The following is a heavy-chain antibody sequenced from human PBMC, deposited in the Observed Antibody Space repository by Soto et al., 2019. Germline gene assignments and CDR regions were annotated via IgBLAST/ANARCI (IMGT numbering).Heavy chain of an antibody. CDR1: GFTFSSYG. D-gene: IGHD4-17*01. V-gene: IGHV3-33*01. J-gene: IGHJ4*02. CDR3: ARDRARYGDYGLDY. Sequence: GGSLRLSCAASGFTFSSYGMHWVRQAPGKGLEWVAVIWYDGSNKYYADSVKGRFTISRDNSKNTLYLQMNSLRAEDTAVYYCARDRARYGDYGLDYWGQGTLVTVSS. CDR2: IWYDGSNK.